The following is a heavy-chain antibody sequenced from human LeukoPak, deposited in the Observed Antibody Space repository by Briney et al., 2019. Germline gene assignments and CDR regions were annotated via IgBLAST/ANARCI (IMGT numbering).Heavy chain of an antibody. J-gene: IGHJ2*01. D-gene: IGHD6-13*01. V-gene: IGHV4-61*02. Sequence: SETLSLTCSVSGDSISSGDYYWSWIRQPAGKGLEWIGRISSSGSTNYNPSLKSRVTMSLDTSKNQFSLKLSSVTAADTAVYYCARVSSSWYKDWYFDLWGRGTLVTVSS. CDR3: ARVSSSWYKDWYFDL. CDR1: GDSISSGDYY. CDR2: ISSSGST.